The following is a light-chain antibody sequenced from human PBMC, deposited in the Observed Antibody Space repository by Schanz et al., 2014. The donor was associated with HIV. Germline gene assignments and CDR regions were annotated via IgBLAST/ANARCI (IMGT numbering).Light chain of an antibody. Sequence: QSALTQPASLSGSPGQSITISCTEINSDVGGYNFVSWYQQHPGKAPKLIIYDVTSRPSGISSRFSGSKSGNTASLTISGLQTEDEADYYCSSYTSTSTLVFGTGTKLTVL. V-gene: IGLV2-14*01. CDR2: DVT. J-gene: IGLJ1*01. CDR1: NSDVGGYNF. CDR3: SSYTSTSTLV.